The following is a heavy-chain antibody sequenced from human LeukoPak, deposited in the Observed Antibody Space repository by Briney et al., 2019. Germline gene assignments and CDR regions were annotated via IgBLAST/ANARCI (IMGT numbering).Heavy chain of an antibody. CDR1: GFTFSSYS. J-gene: IGHJ4*02. CDR2: ISSSSSYI. CDR3: ARDSQSLIQLWKSFDY. D-gene: IGHD5-18*01. Sequence: PGGSLRLSCAASGFTFSSYSMNWVRQAPGKGLEWVSSISSSSSYIYYADSVKGRFTISRDNAKNSLYLQMNSLRAEDTAVYYCARDSQSLIQLWKSFDYWGQGTLVTVSS. V-gene: IGHV3-21*01.